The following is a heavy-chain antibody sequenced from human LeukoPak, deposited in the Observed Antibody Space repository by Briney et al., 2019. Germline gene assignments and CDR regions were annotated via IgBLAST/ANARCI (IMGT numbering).Heavy chain of an antibody. V-gene: IGHV3-20*04. Sequence: GGSLRLSCAASGFTFDDYGMSWVRQAPGKGLEWVSGINWNGGSTGYADSVKGRFTISRDNAKNSLYLQMNSLRAEDTALYYCARDHQARPRDYYDSSGPGTFDYWGQGTLVTVPS. CDR2: INWNGGST. CDR3: ARDHQARPRDYYDSSGPGTFDY. CDR1: GFTFDDYG. D-gene: IGHD3-22*01. J-gene: IGHJ4*02.